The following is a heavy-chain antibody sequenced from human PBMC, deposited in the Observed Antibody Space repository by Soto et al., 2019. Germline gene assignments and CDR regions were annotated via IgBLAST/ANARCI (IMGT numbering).Heavy chain of an antibody. CDR1: VFTFISYG. Sequence: GWSLRLSCASSVFTFISYGMQWVRQAPGKGLEWVAVIWYDGSNKYYAESVKGRFTISRDNSKNTLYLQMNSLRAEDTAVYYCARDSHVGSGWQLTADYWGQGTLVTVSS. V-gene: IGHV3-33*01. CDR3: ARDSHVGSGWQLTADY. D-gene: IGHD6-19*01. CDR2: IWYDGSNK. J-gene: IGHJ4*02.